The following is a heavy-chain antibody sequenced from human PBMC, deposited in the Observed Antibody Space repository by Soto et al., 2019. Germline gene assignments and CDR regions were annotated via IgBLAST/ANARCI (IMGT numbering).Heavy chain of an antibody. Sequence: SETLSLTCAVSGGSISSSNWWSWVRQPPGKGLEWIGEIYHSGSTNYNPSLKSRVTISVDTSKNQFSLKLSSVTAADTAVYYCARGLRTPAHSSSWYLNYWGQGTLVTVSS. CDR3: ARGLRTPAHSSSWYLNY. J-gene: IGHJ4*02. V-gene: IGHV4-4*02. D-gene: IGHD6-13*01. CDR2: IYHSGST. CDR1: GGSISSSNW.